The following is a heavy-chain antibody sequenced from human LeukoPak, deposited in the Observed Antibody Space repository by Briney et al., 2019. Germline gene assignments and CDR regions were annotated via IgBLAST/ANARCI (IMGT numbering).Heavy chain of an antibody. Sequence: GGSLRLSCAASGFTFSSYGMHWVRQAPGKGLEWVAVISYDGSNKYYADSVKGRFTISRDNSKNTLYLQMNSLGAEDTAVYYCAKEVQVERRKDGFDIWGQGTMVTVSS. CDR1: GFTFSSYG. V-gene: IGHV3-30*18. CDR3: AKEVQVERRKDGFDI. CDR2: ISYDGSNK. D-gene: IGHD1-1*01. J-gene: IGHJ3*02.